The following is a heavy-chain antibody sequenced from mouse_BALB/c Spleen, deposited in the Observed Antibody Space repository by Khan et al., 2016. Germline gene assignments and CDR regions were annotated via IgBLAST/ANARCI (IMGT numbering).Heavy chain of an antibody. CDR3: ARAYYGNYYLDY. CDR2: IYYSGTI. J-gene: IGHJ2*01. D-gene: IGHD2-10*01. CDR1: GISITTGNYR. V-gene: IGHV3-5*02. Sequence: EVQLQESGPGLVKPSQTVSLTCTVTGISITTGNYRWSWIRQFPGNKLEWIGYIYYSGTITYNPSLTSRTTITRDTSKNQFFLDMNSLTAEDTATYYCARAYYGNYYLDYWGQGTTLTVSS.